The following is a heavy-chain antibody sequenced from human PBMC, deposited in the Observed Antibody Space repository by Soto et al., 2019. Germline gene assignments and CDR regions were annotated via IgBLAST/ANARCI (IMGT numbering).Heavy chain of an antibody. CDR3: AREVYCSSTSCGFDH. CDR2: INLNSGGT. V-gene: IGHV1-2*04. CDR1: GYTFTGYY. J-gene: IGHJ4*02. Sequence: ASVKVSCKASGYTFTGYYMHWVRQAPGQGLEWMGWINLNSGGTNYAQKFRGWVTMTRDTSISTAYMELSSLRSEDTAVYYCAREVYCSSTSCGFDHWGQGTLVTVSS. D-gene: IGHD2-2*01.